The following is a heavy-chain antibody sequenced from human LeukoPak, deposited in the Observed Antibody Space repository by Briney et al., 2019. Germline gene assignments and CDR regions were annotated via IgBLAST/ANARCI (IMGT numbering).Heavy chain of an antibody. V-gene: IGHV3-21*01. D-gene: IGHD4-11*01. CDR3: ARDPYSGLFDY. J-gene: IGHJ4*02. CDR1: GFTFSSYS. CDR2: ISSSSTYI. Sequence: AGGSLRLSCAASGFTFSSYSMNWVRQAPGKGLEWVSSISSSSTYIYYADSVKGRFTISRDNAKNSLYLQMNSLRAEDTVVYYYARDPYSGLFDYWGQGTLVTASS.